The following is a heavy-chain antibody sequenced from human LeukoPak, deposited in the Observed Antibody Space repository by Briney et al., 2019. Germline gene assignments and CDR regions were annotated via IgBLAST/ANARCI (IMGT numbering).Heavy chain of an antibody. V-gene: IGHV1-18*01. CDR1: GYTFTSYG. D-gene: IGHD6-13*01. CDR2: ISAYNGNT. Sequence: GASVKVSCKASGYTFTSYGISWVRQAPGQGLEWMGWISAYNGNTNYAQKLQGRVTMTTDTSTSTAYMELRSLRSDDTAVYYCARDRVGSSWYVDFVDYWGQETLVTVSS. J-gene: IGHJ4*02. CDR3: ARDRVGSSWYVDFVDY.